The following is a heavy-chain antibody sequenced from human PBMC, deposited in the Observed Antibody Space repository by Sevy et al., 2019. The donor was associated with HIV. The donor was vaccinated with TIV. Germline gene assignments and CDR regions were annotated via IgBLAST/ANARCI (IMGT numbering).Heavy chain of an antibody. CDR3: ARGTYYYDSGFYYPFDY. CDR2: INPDGGEN. V-gene: IGHV3-7*01. D-gene: IGHD3-10*01. CDR1: GFSFTWYW. Sequence: GGSLRLSCAASGFSFTWYWMHWVRRAPGKGLEWVASINPDGGENYYVASVKGRFTISRDNTKNSLYLQMTSLRAEDTAAYYCARGTYYYDSGFYYPFDYWGQGTLVTVSS. J-gene: IGHJ4*02.